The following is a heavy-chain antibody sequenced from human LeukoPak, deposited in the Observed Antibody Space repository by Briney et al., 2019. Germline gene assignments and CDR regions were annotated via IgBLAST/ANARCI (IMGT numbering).Heavy chain of an antibody. D-gene: IGHD4-17*01. Sequence: GGSLRLSCAVSGFTISDHYMSWVRQAPGKGLEWVANIKQDGRETFYADSVKGRFTISRDNSKNTLYLQMNSLRAEDTAVYYCAKRGGVGPYGDYVYYFDYWGQGTLVTVSS. J-gene: IGHJ4*02. CDR2: IKQDGRET. V-gene: IGHV3-7*03. CDR3: AKRGGVGPYGDYVYYFDY. CDR1: GFTISDHY.